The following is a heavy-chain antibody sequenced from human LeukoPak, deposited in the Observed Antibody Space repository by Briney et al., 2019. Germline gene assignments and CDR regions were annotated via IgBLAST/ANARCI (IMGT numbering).Heavy chain of an antibody. Sequence: PSETLSLTRTVSGGSISSYYWSWIRQPPGKGLVWIGYIYYSGSTNYNPSLKSRVPISVDTSKNQSSLKLSSVTAADTAVYYCARDYSGYDWPWFAPWGQGTLVTVPS. CDR2: IYYSGST. D-gene: IGHD5-12*01. CDR1: GGSISSYY. V-gene: IGHV4-59*01. CDR3: ARDYSGYDWPWFAP. J-gene: IGHJ5*02.